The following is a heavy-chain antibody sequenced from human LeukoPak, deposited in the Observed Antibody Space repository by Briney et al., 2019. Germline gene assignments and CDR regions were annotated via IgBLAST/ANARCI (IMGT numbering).Heavy chain of an antibody. CDR1: GYTFTGYY. CDR3: ARSLDFGVVPGGWFDP. CDR2: INPNSGGT. V-gene: IGHV1-2*02. J-gene: IGHJ5*02. D-gene: IGHD3-3*01. Sequence: ASVKVSCKASGYTFTGYYMHWVRHAPGQGLEWMGWINPNSGGTNYAQKFQGRVTMTRDTSISTAYMELSRLRSDDTAVYYCARSLDFGVVPGGWFDPWGQGTLVTVSS.